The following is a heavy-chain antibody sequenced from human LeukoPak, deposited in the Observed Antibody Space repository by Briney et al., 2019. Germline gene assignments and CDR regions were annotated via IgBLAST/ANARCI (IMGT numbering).Heavy chain of an antibody. V-gene: IGHV3-21*01. CDR2: ISISISYI. J-gene: IGHJ4*02. D-gene: IGHD2-2*01. CDR1: GFTLTTYS. CDR3: ARVWELPAASDY. Sequence: GGSLRPSCAASGFTLTTYSTDCVRQAPGKGREWVSSISISISYIYYADSVKGRLPIARDNPKKSPYLQMNSLRAEDTAVYYCARVWELPAASDYWGQGTLVSVSS.